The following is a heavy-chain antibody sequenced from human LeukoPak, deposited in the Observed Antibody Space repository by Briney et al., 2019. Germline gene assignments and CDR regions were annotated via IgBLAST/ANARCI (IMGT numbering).Heavy chain of an antibody. V-gene: IGHV3-23*01. Sequence: GGSLRPSCAASGFTFSSYAMSWVRQTPGKGLEWVSTISGSGASTYYADSVKGRFTVSRDNSKNTLHLQMKSLRAADTAVYYCAQIPFRSGDYHFDYWGQGTLLTVSS. CDR3: AQIPFRSGDYHFDY. J-gene: IGHJ4*02. D-gene: IGHD3-3*01. CDR2: ISGSGAST. CDR1: GFTFSSYA.